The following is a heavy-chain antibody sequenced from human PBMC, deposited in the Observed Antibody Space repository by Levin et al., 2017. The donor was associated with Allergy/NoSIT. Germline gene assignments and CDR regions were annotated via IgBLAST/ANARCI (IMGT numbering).Heavy chain of an antibody. J-gene: IGHJ4*02. V-gene: IGHV3-23*01. CDR3: AKAIAVAGTLMTGYDY. CDR2: INGSGGTT. CDR1: GFTFSSYA. D-gene: IGHD6-19*01. Sequence: GGSLRLSCAASGFTFSSYAMSWVRQAPGKGLKWVSGINGSGGTTYYADSVKGRFTVSRDNSKNTLYLQMNSLRAEDTALYYCAKAIAVAGTLMTGYDYWGQGTLVTVSS.